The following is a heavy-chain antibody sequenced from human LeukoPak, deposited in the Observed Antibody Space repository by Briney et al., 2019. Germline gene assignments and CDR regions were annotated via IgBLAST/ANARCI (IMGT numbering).Heavy chain of an antibody. J-gene: IGHJ3*02. D-gene: IGHD3-16*01. CDR2: INTNTGNP. Sequence: ASVKVSCKASGYTFTSYAMNWVRQAPGQGLEWMGWINTNTGNPTYAQGFTGRFVFSLDTSVSTAYLQISSLKAEDTAVYYCAVHEGLGEAAGNDDAFDIWGKGTMVTVFS. V-gene: IGHV7-4-1*02. CDR3: AVHEGLGEAAGNDDAFDI. CDR1: GYTFTSYA.